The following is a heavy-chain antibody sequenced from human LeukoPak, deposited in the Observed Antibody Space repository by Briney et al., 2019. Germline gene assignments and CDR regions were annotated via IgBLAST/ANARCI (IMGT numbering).Heavy chain of an antibody. CDR3: ARHGYYGSEIDY. V-gene: IGHV4-39*01. J-gene: IGHJ4*02. CDR2: MYYSGST. Sequence: SEALSLTCTVSGGSISSSSYYWGWIRQPPGMGLEWIGNMYYSGSTYYNPSLKSRVTISADTSKNQFSLKLTSVTAADTAVYYCARHGYYGSEIDYWGQGTLVTVSS. D-gene: IGHD3-10*01. CDR1: GGSISSSSYY.